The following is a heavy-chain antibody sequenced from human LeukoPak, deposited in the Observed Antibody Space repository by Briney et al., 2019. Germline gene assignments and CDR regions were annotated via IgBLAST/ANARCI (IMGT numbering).Heavy chain of an antibody. J-gene: IGHJ4*02. V-gene: IGHV4-34*01. Sequence: PSETLSLTCAVYGGSFSSYYWSWIRQPPGKGLEWIGEIDHSGSTNYNPSLKSRVTISVDTSKNQFSLKLSSVTAADTAVYYCAREPGIALAGTGYYFDYWGQGTLVTVSS. CDR3: AREPGIALAGTGYYFDY. D-gene: IGHD6-19*01. CDR1: GGSFSSYY. CDR2: IDHSGST.